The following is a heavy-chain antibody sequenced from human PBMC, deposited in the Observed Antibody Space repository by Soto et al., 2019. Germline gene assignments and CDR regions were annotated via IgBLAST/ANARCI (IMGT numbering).Heavy chain of an antibody. D-gene: IGHD3-22*01. CDR1: GYSFTSYW. CDR3: AAGPHTNYYDSSGYYYPLGY. V-gene: IGHV5-10-1*01. J-gene: IGHJ4*02. Sequence: GESLKVSCKGSGYSFTSYWISWVRQMPGKGLEWMGRIDPSDSYTNYSPSFQGHVTISADKSISTAYLQWSSLKASDTAVYYCAAGPHTNYYDSSGYYYPLGYWGQGTLVTVSS. CDR2: IDPSDSYT.